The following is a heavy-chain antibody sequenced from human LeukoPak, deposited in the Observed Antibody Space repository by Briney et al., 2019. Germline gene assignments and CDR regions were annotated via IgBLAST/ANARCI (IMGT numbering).Heavy chain of an antibody. CDR2: IYHSGST. V-gene: IGHV4-30-2*01. Sequence: SSETLSLTCAVSGGSISSGGYSWSWIRQPPGKGLEWIGYIYHSGSTYYNPSLKSRVTISVDRSKNQFSLKLSSVTAADTAVYYCARYYYDSPKGGNYFDYWGQGTLVTVSS. J-gene: IGHJ4*02. CDR1: GGSISSGGYS. CDR3: ARYYYDSPKGGNYFDY. D-gene: IGHD3-22*01.